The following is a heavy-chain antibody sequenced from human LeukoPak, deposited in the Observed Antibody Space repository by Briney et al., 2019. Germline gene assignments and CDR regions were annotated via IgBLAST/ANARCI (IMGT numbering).Heavy chain of an antibody. D-gene: IGHD3-10*01. V-gene: IGHV4-4*02. Sequence: SGTLSLTCAVSGDSLTSTHWWSWVRQPPGKGLEWIGEIYHSGSTNYSPSLKSRLNISVDKSKNQFSLKLSSVTVADTAVYFCASKMVRGAYFNYWGQGTLVTVSS. CDR3: ASKMVRGAYFNY. CDR2: IYHSGST. CDR1: GDSLTSTHW. J-gene: IGHJ4*02.